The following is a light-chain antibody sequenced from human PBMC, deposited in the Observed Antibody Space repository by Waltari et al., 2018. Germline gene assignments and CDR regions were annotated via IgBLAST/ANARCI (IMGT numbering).Light chain of an antibody. J-gene: IGLJ7*01. CDR1: SSNIGNNY. V-gene: IGLV1-51*02. CDR3: GTWDSSLSGAV. CDR2: ENS. Sequence: QSVLTHPPSVSAAPGQWVTISCSGGSSNIGNNYVSWYRQFPGTAPKLLIYENSERPSGIPGRFSGSKSGTSATLDITGLQAGDEADYYCGTWDSSLSGAVFGGGTHLTVL.